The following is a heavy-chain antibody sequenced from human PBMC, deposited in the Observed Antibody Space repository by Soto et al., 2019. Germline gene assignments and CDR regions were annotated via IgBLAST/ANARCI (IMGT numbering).Heavy chain of an antibody. J-gene: IGHJ5*02. D-gene: IGHD2-15*01. V-gene: IGHV1-2*04. CDR2: INPNSGGT. CDR1: GYTFTGYY. Sequence: ASVKVSCKASGYTFTGYYMHWVRQAPGQGLEWMGWINPNSGGTNYAQKFQGWVTMTRDTSISTAYMELSRLRSDDTAVYYCARDFYCSGGSCYSGTNWFDPWGQGTLVTVSS. CDR3: ARDFYCSGGSCYSGTNWFDP.